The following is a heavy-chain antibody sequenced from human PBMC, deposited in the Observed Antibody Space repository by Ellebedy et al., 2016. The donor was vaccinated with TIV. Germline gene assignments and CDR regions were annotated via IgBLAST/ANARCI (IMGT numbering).Heavy chain of an antibody. CDR1: GGSISSSSYY. Sequence: MPSETLSLTCTVSGGSISSSSYYWGWIRQPPGKGLAWIGSIYYSGSTYYNPSLKSRVTISVDTSKNQFSLKLSSVTAADTAVYYCARQGHSGGWYVGEYYFDYWGQGTLVTVSS. V-gene: IGHV4-39*01. D-gene: IGHD6-19*01. CDR3: ARQGHSGGWYVGEYYFDY. CDR2: IYYSGST. J-gene: IGHJ4*02.